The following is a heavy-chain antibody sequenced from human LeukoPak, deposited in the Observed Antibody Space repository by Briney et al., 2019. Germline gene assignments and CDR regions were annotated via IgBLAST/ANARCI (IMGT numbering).Heavy chain of an antibody. CDR1: GFTFSSYA. D-gene: IGHD1-26*01. Sequence: PGGSLRLSCAASGFTFSSYAMSWVRQAPGKGLEWVSAISGSGGSTYYADSVKGRFTISRDNAKNSLYLQMNSLRAEDTAVYYCARDRMVGATTHFDYWGQGTLVTVSS. CDR2: ISGSGGST. V-gene: IGHV3-23*01. CDR3: ARDRMVGATTHFDY. J-gene: IGHJ4*02.